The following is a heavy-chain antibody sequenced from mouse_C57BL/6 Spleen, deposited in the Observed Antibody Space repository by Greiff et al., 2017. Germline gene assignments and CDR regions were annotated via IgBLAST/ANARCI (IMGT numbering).Heavy chain of an antibody. CDR2: IYPGSGST. CDR1: GYTFTSYW. J-gene: IGHJ4*01. V-gene: IGHV1-55*01. CDR3: ARAAYYGSSPMDY. D-gene: IGHD1-1*01. Sequence: QVQLQQPGAELVKPGASVTMSCKASGYTFTSYWITWVKQRPGQGLEWIGDIYPGSGSTNYNEKFKSKATLTVDTSSSTAYMQLSSLTSEDSAVYYCARAAYYGSSPMDYWGQGTSVTVSS.